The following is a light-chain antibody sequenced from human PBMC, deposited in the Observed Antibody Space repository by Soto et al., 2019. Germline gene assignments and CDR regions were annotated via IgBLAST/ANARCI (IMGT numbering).Light chain of an antibody. Sequence: QSALTQPASVSGSPGQSITISCTGTSSDVGGYNYVYWYQQHPGKAPKLRIYDVSNRPSGVSNRFSGSKSGNTASLTISGLQAEDEADYYSSSYTRSSTYVFGTGTKLTVL. CDR1: SSDVGGYNY. CDR2: DVS. CDR3: SSYTRSSTYV. V-gene: IGLV2-14*01. J-gene: IGLJ1*01.